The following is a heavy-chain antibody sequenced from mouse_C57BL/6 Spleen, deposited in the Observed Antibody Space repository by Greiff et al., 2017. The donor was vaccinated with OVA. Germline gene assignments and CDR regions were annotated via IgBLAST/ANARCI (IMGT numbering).Heavy chain of an antibody. J-gene: IGHJ2*01. D-gene: IGHD2-5*01. CDR1: GYTFTEYT. CDR3: ARHPPDYYSNSYFDY. Sequence: VQLQQSGAELVKPGASVKLSCKASGYTFTEYTIHWVKQRSGQGLEWIGWFYPGSGSIKYNEKFKDKATLTADKSSRKVYMKLSRLTSEDSAVYYCARHPPDYYSNSYFDYWGQGTTLTVSS. V-gene: IGHV1-62-2*01. CDR2: FYPGSGSI.